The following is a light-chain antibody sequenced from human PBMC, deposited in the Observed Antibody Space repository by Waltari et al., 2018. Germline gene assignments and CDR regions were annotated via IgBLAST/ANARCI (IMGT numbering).Light chain of an antibody. J-gene: IGLJ3*02. V-gene: IGLV1-44*01. CDR3: ASWDDSPNGRWV. Sequence: QSVLTQPPSASGAPGQRVTISCSGTYSNVGNNVVTWYQQVPGTVPKLLIYRNDQRPSGVPDRFSGSKSGSSASLAISGLRSEDEADYFCASWDDSPNGRWVFGGGTKVTVL. CDR2: RND. CDR1: YSNVGNNV.